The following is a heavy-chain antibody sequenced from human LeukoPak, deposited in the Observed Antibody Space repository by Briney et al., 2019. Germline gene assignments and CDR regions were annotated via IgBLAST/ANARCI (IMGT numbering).Heavy chain of an antibody. J-gene: IGHJ3*02. CDR3: ARRGTPDGFDI. V-gene: IGHV3-66*04. Sequence: GGSLRLSCAASGFTFDNYAMHWVRQAPGKGLEWVSIIYSGGSNYYADSVKGRFTISRDNFKNTVYLQMNSLRAEDSAVYYCARRGTPDGFDIWGQGTRVTVSS. CDR1: GFTFDNYA. CDR2: IYSGGSN.